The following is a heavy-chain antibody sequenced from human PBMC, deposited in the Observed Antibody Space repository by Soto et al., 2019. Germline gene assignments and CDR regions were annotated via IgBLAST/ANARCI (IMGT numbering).Heavy chain of an antibody. J-gene: IGHJ4*02. CDR1: SGSLSGYY. D-gene: IGHD5-12*01. V-gene: IGHV4-34*01. CDR3: AKDLPYSVGQRQIHF. Sequence: ASEILSLTCSLYSGSLSGYYWSWIRQPPGKGLEWIGEISPSGTTNYSPSLKSRVTMSVDASRNRFFLRLSSVTAADTAMYYCAKDLPYSVGQRQIHFWGQGALVTVSS. CDR2: ISPSGTT.